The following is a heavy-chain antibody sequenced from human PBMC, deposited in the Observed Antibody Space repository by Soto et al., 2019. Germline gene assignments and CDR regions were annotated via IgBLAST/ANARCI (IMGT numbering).Heavy chain of an antibody. D-gene: IGHD3-3*01. CDR3: ASAFQDFWSGYHRSEPCMDV. Sequence: GGSLRLSCAASGFTFSSYEMNWVRQAPGKGLEWVSYISSSGSTIYYADSVKGRFTISRDNAKNSLYLQMNSLRAEDTAVYYCASAFQDFWSGYHRSEPCMDVWGQGTTVTVSS. CDR2: ISSSGSTI. J-gene: IGHJ6*02. CDR1: GFTFSSYE. V-gene: IGHV3-48*03.